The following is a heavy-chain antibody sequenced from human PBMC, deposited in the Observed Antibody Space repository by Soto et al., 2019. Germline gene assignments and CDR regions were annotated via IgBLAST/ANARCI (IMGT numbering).Heavy chain of an antibody. CDR3: ARGAPDAFDI. Sequence: EVQLVESGGGLVKPGGSLRLSCAASGFTFSSYSMNWVRQAPGKGLEWVSSISSSSGYIYYADSVKGRFTISRDNAKNSLYLQMNSLRAEDTAVYYCARGAPDAFDIWGQGTMVTVSS. CDR2: ISSSSGYI. D-gene: IGHD1-26*01. CDR1: GFTFSSYS. V-gene: IGHV3-21*01. J-gene: IGHJ3*02.